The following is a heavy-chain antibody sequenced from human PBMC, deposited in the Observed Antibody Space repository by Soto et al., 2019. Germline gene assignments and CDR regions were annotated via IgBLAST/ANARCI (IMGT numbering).Heavy chain of an antibody. D-gene: IGHD4-17*01. J-gene: IGHJ4*02. CDR3: AKARDYHFDY. V-gene: IGHV3-23*01. CDR1: GFTFRTYA. CDR2: ISGSGGST. Sequence: VGSLRLSCAASGFTFRTYAMSWVRQAPGKGLEWVSAISGSGGSTYYADSVKGRFTISRDNSKNTLYLQMNSLRAEDTAVYYCAKARDYHFDYWGQGTLVTVSS.